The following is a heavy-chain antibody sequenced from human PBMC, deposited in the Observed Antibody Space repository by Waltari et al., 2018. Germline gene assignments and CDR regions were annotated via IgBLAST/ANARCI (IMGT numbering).Heavy chain of an antibody. CDR2: IYTSGST. D-gene: IGHD6-13*01. Sequence: QVQLQESGPGLVKPSQTLSLTCTVSGGSISSGSYYWSWIRQPAGKGLGWIGRIYTSGSTNYHPSLSGRVTISVETSKNQFSLKLSSVTAADTAVYYCARDSLLPSSSWNDYYYYGMDVWGQGTTVTVSS. J-gene: IGHJ6*02. CDR1: GGSISSGSYY. V-gene: IGHV4-61*02. CDR3: ARDSLLPSSSWNDYYYYGMDV.